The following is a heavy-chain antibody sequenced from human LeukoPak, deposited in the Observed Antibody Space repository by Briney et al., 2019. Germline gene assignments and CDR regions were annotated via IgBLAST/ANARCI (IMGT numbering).Heavy chain of an antibody. J-gene: IGHJ6*02. CDR2: INYSEGT. CDR1: GGSISTYY. Sequence: SETLSLTCTVSGGSISTYYWSWIRQPPGKGLEWIGYINYSEGTSYNPSLKSRVTISVDTSKNQFSLKVNSVTAADTAVYYCARWAVPAVINYYGLDVWGQGTTVTVSS. V-gene: IGHV4-59*08. D-gene: IGHD2-2*02. CDR3: ARWAVPAVINYYGLDV.